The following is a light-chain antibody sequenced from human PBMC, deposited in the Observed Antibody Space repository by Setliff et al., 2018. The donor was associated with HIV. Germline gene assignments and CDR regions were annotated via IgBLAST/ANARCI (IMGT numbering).Light chain of an antibody. Sequence: ALTQPPSASGTPGQRVTISCSGSSSNIGSNYVYWYQQLPGTAPKLLIYRNNQRPSGVPDRFSGSKSDTSASLAISGLRSEDEADYYCAAWDDSLSGHWVFGGGTKVTVL. V-gene: IGLV1-47*01. CDR1: SSNIGSNY. CDR3: AAWDDSLSGHWV. CDR2: RNN. J-gene: IGLJ3*02.